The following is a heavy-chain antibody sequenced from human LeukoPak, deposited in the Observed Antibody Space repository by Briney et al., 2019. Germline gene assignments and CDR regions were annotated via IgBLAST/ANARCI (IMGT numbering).Heavy chain of an antibody. CDR3: ATTWYYDSRGYLFDD. D-gene: IGHD3-22*01. V-gene: IGHV4-59*01. J-gene: IGHJ4*01. CDR2: IYYSGST. Sequence: SETLSLTCTVSGGSISSYYWSWIRQPPGKGLEWIGYIYYSGSTNYNPSLKSRVTISLDTSKNQFSLSMTSVTAADTAVYFCATTWYYDSRGYLFDDWGHGTLVTVSS. CDR1: GGSISSYY.